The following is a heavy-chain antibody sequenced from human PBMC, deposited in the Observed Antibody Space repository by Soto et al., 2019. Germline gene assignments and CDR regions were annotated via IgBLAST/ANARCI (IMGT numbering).Heavy chain of an antibody. CDR2: IYYSGST. D-gene: IGHD1-26*01. CDR3: EGGAWVSPSDDY. Sequence: QLQLQESGPGLVKPSETLSLTCTVSGGSISSSSYYWGWIRQPPGKGLEWIGSIYYSGSTYYNPSLKSRVSLSVDTSKNQFSLNLSSVTAADTAVYYCEGGAWVSPSDDYWGQGTLVTVSS. CDR1: GGSISSSSYY. V-gene: IGHV4-39*01. J-gene: IGHJ4*02.